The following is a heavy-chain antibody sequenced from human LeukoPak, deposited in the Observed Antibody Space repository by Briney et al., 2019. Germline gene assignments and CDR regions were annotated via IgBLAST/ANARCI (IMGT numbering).Heavy chain of an antibody. CDR1: GFTFSNYA. CDR3: ARANNFDY. Sequence: GRSLRLSCAASGFTFSNYAMHWVRQAPGRGLEWVAVISYDGSNKYYADSVKGRFTISRDNAKNTLYLQMNSLRAEDTAVYYCARANNFDYWGQGTLVTVS. J-gene: IGHJ4*02. D-gene: IGHD4/OR15-4a*01. V-gene: IGHV3-30-3*01. CDR2: ISYDGSNK.